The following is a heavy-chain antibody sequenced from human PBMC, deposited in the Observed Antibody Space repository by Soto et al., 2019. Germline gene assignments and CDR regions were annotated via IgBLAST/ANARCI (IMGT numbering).Heavy chain of an antibody. D-gene: IGHD3-10*01. CDR1: GLTFSSYA. CDR2: ISGSGGST. Sequence: QPGVSLRLSCAASGLTFSSYAMSWVRQAPGKGLEWVSAISGSGGSTYYADSVKGRCTISRDNSKNTLYLQMNSLRAEDTAVYYCAKGIRFGELFALSYNWFDPWGQGTLVPVSS. J-gene: IGHJ5*02. V-gene: IGHV3-23*01. CDR3: AKGIRFGELFALSYNWFDP.